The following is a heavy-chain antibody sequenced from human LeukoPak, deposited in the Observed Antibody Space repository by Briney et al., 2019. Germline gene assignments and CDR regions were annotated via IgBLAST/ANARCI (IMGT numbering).Heavy chain of an antibody. CDR2: IRYDGSNK. Sequence: GGSLRLSCAASGFTFSSYGMHWVRQAPGKGLEWVAFIRYDGSNKYYADSVKGRFTISRDNSKNTVYLQMNSLRAEDTAVYYCAKDVITIFGSGPPDYWGQGTLVTVSS. J-gene: IGHJ4*02. D-gene: IGHD3-3*01. V-gene: IGHV3-30*02. CDR3: AKDVITIFGSGPPDY. CDR1: GFTFSSYG.